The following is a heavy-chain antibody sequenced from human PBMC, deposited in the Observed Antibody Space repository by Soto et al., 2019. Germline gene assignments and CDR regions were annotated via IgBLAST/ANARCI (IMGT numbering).Heavy chain of an antibody. J-gene: IGHJ6*02. CDR1: GYTFTTYG. Sequence: GASVKASCKAPGYTFTTYGIPWVRQAPGQGHEWMGWISGYDGHTKYAQKFQGRVIMTTDTSTSTVYMDLRSLRSDDTAVYYCAREGEMPYYYYGLDVWG. CDR3: AREGEMPYYYYGLDV. CDR2: ISGYDGHT. D-gene: IGHD3-16*01. V-gene: IGHV1-18*01.